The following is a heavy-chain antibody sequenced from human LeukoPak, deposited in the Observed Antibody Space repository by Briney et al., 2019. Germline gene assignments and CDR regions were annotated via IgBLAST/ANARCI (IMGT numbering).Heavy chain of an antibody. CDR3: VSTATIFGVAPFDY. CDR1: GYSISSGYY. Sequence: SETLSLTCTVSGYSISSGYYWGWIRQPPGKGLEWIGSIYYSGSTYYNPSLKSRVTISVDTSKNQFSLKLSSVTAADTAVYYCVSTATIFGVAPFDYWGQGSLVTVSS. J-gene: IGHJ4*02. CDR2: IYYSGST. V-gene: IGHV4-38-2*02. D-gene: IGHD3-3*01.